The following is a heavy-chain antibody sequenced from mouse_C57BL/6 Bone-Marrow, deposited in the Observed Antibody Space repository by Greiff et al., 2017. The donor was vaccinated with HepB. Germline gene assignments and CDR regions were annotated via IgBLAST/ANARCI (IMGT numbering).Heavy chain of an antibody. J-gene: IGHJ3*01. V-gene: IGHV1-18*01. CDR1: GYTFTDYN. Sequence: VQLKESGPELVKPGASVKIPCKASGYTFTDYNMDWVKQSHGKSLEWIGDINPNNGGTIYNQKFKGKATLTVDKSSSTAYMELRSLTSEDTAVYYCARGDDYDVRAWFAYWGQGTLVTVSA. CDR2: INPNNGGT. CDR3: ARGDDYDVRAWFAY. D-gene: IGHD2-4*01.